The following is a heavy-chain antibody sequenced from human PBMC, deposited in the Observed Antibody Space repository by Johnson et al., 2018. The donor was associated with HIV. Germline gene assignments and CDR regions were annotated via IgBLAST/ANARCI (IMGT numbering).Heavy chain of an antibody. CDR2: ISYDVSNK. J-gene: IGHJ3*02. CDR3: AKDRGSGWYCDAFDI. Sequence: QVQLVESGGGVVQPGRSLRLSCAASGFTFSSYAMHWVRQAPGKGLEWVAVISYDVSNKYYADSVTGRFTISRDNSKNTLYLHMNSLGAEDTAVYYCAKDRGSGWYCDAFDIWGQWTMVTVSS. V-gene: IGHV3-30*04. CDR1: GFTFSSYA. D-gene: IGHD6-19*01.